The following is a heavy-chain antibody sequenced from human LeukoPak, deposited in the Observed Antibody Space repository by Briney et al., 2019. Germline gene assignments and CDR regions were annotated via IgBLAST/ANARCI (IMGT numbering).Heavy chain of an antibody. D-gene: IGHD3-22*01. CDR1: GFTISSHG. V-gene: IGHV3-48*01. J-gene: IGHJ4*02. CDR3: ARGAYYYED. Sequence: GGSLRLSCAVSGFTISSHGMHWVRQAPGKGLEWVSYISSSSSTIYYADSVKGRFTISRDNAKNSLYLQMNSLRAEDTAVYYCARGAYYYEDWGQGTLVTVSS. CDR2: ISSSSSTI.